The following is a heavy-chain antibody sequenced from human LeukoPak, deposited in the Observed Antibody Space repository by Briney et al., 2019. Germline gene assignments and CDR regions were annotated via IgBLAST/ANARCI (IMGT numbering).Heavy chain of an antibody. CDR2: IYHSGST. D-gene: IGHD2-2*01. CDR3: AGAGYCSSTSCAGGYGMDV. CDR1: GGSISSGGYS. V-gene: IGHV4-30-2*01. Sequence: PSETLSLTCAVSGGSISSGGYSWSWIRQPPGKGLEWIGYIYHSGSTYYNPSLKSRVTISVDRSKNQFSLKLSSVTAADTAVYYCAGAGYCSSTSCAGGYGMDVWGQETTVTVSS. J-gene: IGHJ6*02.